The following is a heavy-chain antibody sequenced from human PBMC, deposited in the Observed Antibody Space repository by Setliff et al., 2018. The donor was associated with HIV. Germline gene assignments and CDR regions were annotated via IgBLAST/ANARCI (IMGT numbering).Heavy chain of an antibody. CDR3: AREIYGDYGMDV. V-gene: IGHV3-21*01. CDR1: GFTFSSYS. D-gene: IGHD4-17*01. Sequence: KPGGSLRLSCAASGFTFSSYSMNWVRQAPGKGLEWVSSISTSRSYIYYADSVKGRFTISRDNAKNSLYLQMNSLRAEDTAVYYCAREIYGDYGMDVWGQGTTVTVSS. J-gene: IGHJ6*02. CDR2: ISTSRSYI.